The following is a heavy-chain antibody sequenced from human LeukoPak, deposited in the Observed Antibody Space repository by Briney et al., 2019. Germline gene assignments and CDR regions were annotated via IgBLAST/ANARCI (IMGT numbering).Heavy chain of an antibody. CDR3: ARSTYSTSWYVPSAY. CDR1: GYTFTSYY. CDR2: INPNGGST. J-gene: IGHJ4*02. D-gene: IGHD6-13*01. Sequence: GASVKVSCKASGYTFTSYYMHWVRQAPGQGLEWMGLINPNGGSTSYAQKFQGRVTMTRGMSTSTVYMELSSLRSEDTAVYYCARSTYSTSWYVPSAYWGQGTLVTVSS. V-gene: IGHV1-46*01.